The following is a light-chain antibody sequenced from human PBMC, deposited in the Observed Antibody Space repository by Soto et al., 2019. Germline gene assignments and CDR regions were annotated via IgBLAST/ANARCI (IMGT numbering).Light chain of an antibody. CDR2: EVT. J-gene: IGLJ3*02. CDR3: TSYTNNQRV. Sequence: QSALTQPPSASGSPGQSATISCTGTSSDIGGYNFVSWYQQHPGKAPKLIIYEVTKRPSGVPDRFSGSKSGNTASLIISGLQAEDEADYYCTSYTNNQRVFGGGTKLTVL. CDR1: SSDIGGYNF. V-gene: IGLV2-8*01.